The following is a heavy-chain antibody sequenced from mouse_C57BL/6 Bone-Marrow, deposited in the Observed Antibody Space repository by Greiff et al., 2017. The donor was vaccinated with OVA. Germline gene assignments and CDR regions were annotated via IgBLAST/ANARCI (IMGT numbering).Heavy chain of an antibody. Sequence: QVHVKQSGAELVKPGASVKLSCKASGYTFTEYTIHWVKQRSGQGLEWIGWFYPGSGSIKYNEKFKDKATLTADKSSSTVYMELSRLTSEDSAVYFCARHEAANWGFAYWGQGTLVTVSA. CDR3: ARHEAANWGFAY. J-gene: IGHJ3*01. D-gene: IGHD4-1*01. CDR1: GYTFTEYT. CDR2: FYPGSGSI. V-gene: IGHV1-62-2*01.